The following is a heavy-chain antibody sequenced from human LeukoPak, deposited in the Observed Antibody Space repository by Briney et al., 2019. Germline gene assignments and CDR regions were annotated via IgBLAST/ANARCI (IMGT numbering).Heavy chain of an antibody. CDR1: GGSFSGYY. J-gene: IGHJ5*02. D-gene: IGHD6-19*01. CDR3: ARGGPSSGPYSSGWYSPLFAEPWFDP. V-gene: IGHV4-34*01. CDR2: INHSGST. Sequence: PSETLSLTCAVYGGSFSGYYWSWIRQPPGKGLEWIGEINHSGSTNYNRSLKSRVTISVDTSKNQFSLKLSSVTAADTAVYYCARGGPSSGPYSSGWYSPLFAEPWFDPWGQGTLVTVSS.